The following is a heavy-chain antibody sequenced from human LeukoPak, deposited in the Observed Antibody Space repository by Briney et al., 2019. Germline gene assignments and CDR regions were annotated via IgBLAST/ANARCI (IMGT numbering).Heavy chain of an antibody. CDR3: TTRRQDGW. V-gene: IGHV3-15*01. D-gene: IGHD2-15*01. Sequence: GALRLSCAASGFTFSRYGMHWVRQAPGKGLEWVGRIKSKIDGGTIDYAAPVKGRFTISRDDSRNTLYLQMNSLKTEDTAVYYCTTRRQDGWWGQGTLVTVSS. CDR1: GFTFSRYG. CDR2: IKSKIDGGTI. J-gene: IGHJ4*02.